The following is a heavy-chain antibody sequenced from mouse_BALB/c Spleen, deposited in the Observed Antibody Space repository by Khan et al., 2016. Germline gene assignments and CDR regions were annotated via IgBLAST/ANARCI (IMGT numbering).Heavy chain of an antibody. J-gene: IGHJ3*01. V-gene: IGHV1-9*01. Sequence: QVQLKQSGAELMKPGASVKISCKASGYTFSRYWIEWIKERPGHGLEWIGEILPGTYNTNYNDKFKGKAAFTADSSSSTAYIQLNSLTSENSAVYHGARGACWGQGTLVTVSA. CDR1: GYTFSRYW. CDR3: ARGAC. CDR2: ILPGTYNT.